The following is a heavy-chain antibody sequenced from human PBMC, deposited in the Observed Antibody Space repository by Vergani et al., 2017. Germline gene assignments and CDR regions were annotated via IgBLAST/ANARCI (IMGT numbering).Heavy chain of an antibody. D-gene: IGHD3-3*01. CDR3: ARAYENDFWSGPDHLDY. Sequence: QVQLVESGGGVVQPGRSLRLACAASGCTYSSYAMQWVRQAPGKGLEWVAVISYDGSNKYYADSVKGRFTISRDNSKNTLSLQMNSLRAEDTAVYYCARAYENDFWSGPDHLDYWGQGTLVTVSS. V-gene: IGHV3-30-3*01. J-gene: IGHJ4*02. CDR2: ISYDGSNK. CDR1: GCTYSSYA.